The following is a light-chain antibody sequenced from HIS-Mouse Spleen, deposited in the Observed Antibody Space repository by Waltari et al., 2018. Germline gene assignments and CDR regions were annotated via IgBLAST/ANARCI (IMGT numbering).Light chain of an antibody. Sequence: QSALTQPASVSGSPGQSITISCTGTSSDVGGSNHVSWYQQHPGKAPKLMIYDVSKRPSGVSNRCSGYESGNTASLLISGLQAEDEADYYCSSYTSSSTLVFGGGTKLTVL. V-gene: IGLV2-14*03. CDR3: SSYTSSSTLV. CDR2: DVS. CDR1: SSDVGGSNH. J-gene: IGLJ2*01.